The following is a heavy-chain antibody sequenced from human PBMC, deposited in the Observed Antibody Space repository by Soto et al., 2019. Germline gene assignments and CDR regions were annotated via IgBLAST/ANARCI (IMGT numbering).Heavy chain of an antibody. Sequence: QVQLQESGPGLVKPSGTLSLTCAVSGGSISSSNWWSWVRQPPGKGLEWIGEIYHSGSTNYNPSLKSRVNISVDKSKNQFSLKLSSVTAADTAVYYCARQRRLRWGSEDAFDIWGQGTMVTVSS. CDR1: GGSISSSNW. D-gene: IGHD4-17*01. CDR2: IYHSGST. CDR3: ARQRRLRWGSEDAFDI. V-gene: IGHV4-4*02. J-gene: IGHJ3*02.